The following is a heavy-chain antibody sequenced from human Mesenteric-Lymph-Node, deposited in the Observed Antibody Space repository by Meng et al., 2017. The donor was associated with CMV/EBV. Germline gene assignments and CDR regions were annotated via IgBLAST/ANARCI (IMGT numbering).Heavy chain of an antibody. V-gene: IGHV4-38-2*02. D-gene: IGHD3-10*01. CDR2: IYYSGST. CDR3: ARELAMAGRGWFDP. J-gene: IGHJ5*02. CDR1: GYSISSGYY. Sequence: SETLSLTCTVSGYSISSGYYWGWIRQPPGKGLEWIGSIYYSGSTYYNPSLKSRVTISVDTSKNQFSLKLTSVTAADTAVYFCARELAMAGRGWFDPWGQGTLVTVSS.